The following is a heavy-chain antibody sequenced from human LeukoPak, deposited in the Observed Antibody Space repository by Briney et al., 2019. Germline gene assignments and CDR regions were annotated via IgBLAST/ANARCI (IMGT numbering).Heavy chain of an antibody. CDR3: ASVYGSGSYYTGYYYYYMDI. V-gene: IGHV4-59*05. CDR1: GGSISSYY. CDR2: IYYSGST. Sequence: SETLSLTCTVSGGSISSYYGSWIRQPPGKGLEGMGSIYYSGSTYYNPSLKSRVTISVDPSKHQFSLKLSSVPAAAAAVYYCASVYGSGSYYTGYYYYYMDIWGKGSTVTISS. J-gene: IGHJ6*03. D-gene: IGHD3-10*01.